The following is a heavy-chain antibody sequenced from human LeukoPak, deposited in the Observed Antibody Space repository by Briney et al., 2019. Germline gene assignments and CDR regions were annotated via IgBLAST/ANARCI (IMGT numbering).Heavy chain of an antibody. Sequence: GGSLGLSCAASGFTFSSYAMSWVRQAPGKGLERVSAISGSGGSTYYADSVKGRFTISRDNSKNTLYLQMNSLRAEDTAVYYCARDKSDSGSYYKYWGQGTLVTVSS. J-gene: IGHJ4*02. V-gene: IGHV3-23*01. CDR1: GFTFSSYA. D-gene: IGHD3-10*01. CDR2: ISGSGGST. CDR3: ARDKSDSGSYYKY.